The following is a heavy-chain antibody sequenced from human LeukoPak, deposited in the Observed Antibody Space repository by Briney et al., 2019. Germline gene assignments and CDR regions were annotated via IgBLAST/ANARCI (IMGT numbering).Heavy chain of an antibody. D-gene: IGHD3-3*01. V-gene: IGHV2-5*01. CDR3: AHSGTYYDFWSGYPYFEY. CDR1: GFSLSTSRVG. CDR2: IYWNDDK. J-gene: IGHJ4*02. Sequence: SGPTLVKPTQPLTLTCTFSGFSLSTSRVGVGWIRQPPGKALEWLALIYWNDDKRYSPSLKSRLTITKDTSKNQVVLTMTNMDPVDTATYYCAHSGTYYDFWSGYPYFEYWGQGTQVTVSS.